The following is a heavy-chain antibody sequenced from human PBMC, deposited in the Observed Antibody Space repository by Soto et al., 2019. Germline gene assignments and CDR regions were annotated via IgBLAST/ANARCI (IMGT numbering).Heavy chain of an antibody. D-gene: IGHD3-22*01. V-gene: IGHV1-46*01. Sequence: GASVKVSCKASGYTFTSYYMHWVRQAPGQGLEWMGIINPSGGSTSYAQKFQGRVTTTRDTSTSTVYMELSSLRSEDTAVYYCARVRGDDSSGYYPNWFDPWGQGTLVTVSS. J-gene: IGHJ5*02. CDR3: ARVRGDDSSGYYPNWFDP. CDR2: INPSGGST. CDR1: GYTFTSYY.